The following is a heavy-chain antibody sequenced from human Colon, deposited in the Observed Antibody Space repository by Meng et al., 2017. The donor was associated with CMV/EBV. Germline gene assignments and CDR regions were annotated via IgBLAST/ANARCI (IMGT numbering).Heavy chain of an antibody. CDR1: GFTVSSNY. V-gene: IGHV3-53*05. D-gene: IGHD3-3*02. CDR3: AREFSLGWFDS. CDR2: IYSGGDT. Sequence: GESLKISCAASGFTVSSNYMSWVRQAPGKGLEWVSVIYSGGDTYYADSVKGRFTISNDNSNNTLYLQMNSLRTEDTAVYYCAREFSLGWFDSWGQGTRVTVSS. J-gene: IGHJ5*01.